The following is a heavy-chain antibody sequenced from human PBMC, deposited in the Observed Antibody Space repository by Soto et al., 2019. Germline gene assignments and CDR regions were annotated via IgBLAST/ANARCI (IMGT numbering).Heavy chain of an antibody. V-gene: IGHV4-61*01. J-gene: IGHJ6*02. CDR3: ARGYDFWSGYYAMDV. CDR1: GGSVSSGSYY. Sequence: KASETLSLTCTVSGGSVSSGSYYWSWIRQPPGKGLEWIGYIYYSGSTNYNPSLKSRVTISVDTSKNQFSLKLSSVTAADTAVYYCARGYDFWSGYYAMDVWGQGTTVTVSS. CDR2: IYYSGST. D-gene: IGHD3-3*01.